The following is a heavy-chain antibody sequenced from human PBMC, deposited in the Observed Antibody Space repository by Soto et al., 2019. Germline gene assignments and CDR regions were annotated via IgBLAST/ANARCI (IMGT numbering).Heavy chain of an antibody. Sequence: GSLRLSCAASGFTFSNYAVTWVRLAPGKGLEWVSTISGSGGSTYYADSVKGRFTISRDNSKNTLYLQMNSLRAEDTAVYYCAKDQGSSWYEIDYWGQGTLVTVS. V-gene: IGHV3-23*01. J-gene: IGHJ4*02. CDR2: ISGSGGST. D-gene: IGHD6-13*01. CDR1: GFTFSNYA. CDR3: AKDQGSSWYEIDY.